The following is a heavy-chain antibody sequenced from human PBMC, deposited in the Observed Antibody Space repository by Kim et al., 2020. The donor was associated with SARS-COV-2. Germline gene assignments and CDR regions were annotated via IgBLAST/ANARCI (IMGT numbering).Heavy chain of an antibody. V-gene: IGHV3-21*01. Sequence: GGSLRLSCAASGFTFSSYSMNWVRQAPGKGLEWVSSISSSSSYIYYADSVKGRFTISRDNAKNSLYLQMNSLRAEDTAVYYCAREYQTYCGGDCKQTQVVWGQGTLVTVSS. D-gene: IGHD2-21*01. J-gene: IGHJ4*02. CDR3: AREYQTYCGGDCKQTQVV. CDR2: ISSSSSYI. CDR1: GFTFSSYS.